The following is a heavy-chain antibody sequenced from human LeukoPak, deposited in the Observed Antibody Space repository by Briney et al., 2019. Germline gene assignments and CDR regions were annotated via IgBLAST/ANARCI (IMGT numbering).Heavy chain of an antibody. CDR1: GGSISSGGYY. CDR3: ARDRSGYSGYGRAYWYFDL. Sequence: SETLFLTCTVSGGSISSGGYYWSWIRQHPGKGLEWIGYIYYSGSTYYNPSLKSRVTISVDTSKNQFSLKLSSVTAADTAVYYCARDRSGYSGYGRAYWYFDLWGRGTLVTVSS. CDR2: IYYSGST. D-gene: IGHD5-12*01. V-gene: IGHV4-31*03. J-gene: IGHJ2*01.